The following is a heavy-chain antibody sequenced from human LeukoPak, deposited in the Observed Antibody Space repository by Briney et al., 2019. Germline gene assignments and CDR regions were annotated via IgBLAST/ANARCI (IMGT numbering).Heavy chain of an antibody. CDR2: ISYDGSNR. CDR3: ARDRRSGYSGYDHFDY. J-gene: IGHJ4*02. CDR1: GLTFSSYA. V-gene: IGHV3-30-3*01. D-gene: IGHD5-12*01. Sequence: PGRSRRLSCGASGLTFSSYAMHWGRQAPGQGLEWVAVISYDGSNRYYADSVKGRFTISRDNSTNTLYLQMNSLRAEDTAVYYCARDRRSGYSGYDHFDYWGQGTLVTVSS.